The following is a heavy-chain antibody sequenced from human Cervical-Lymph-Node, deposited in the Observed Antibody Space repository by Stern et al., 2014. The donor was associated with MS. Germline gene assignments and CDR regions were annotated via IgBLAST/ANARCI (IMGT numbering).Heavy chain of an antibody. CDR2: IYWDDSK. CDR3: ATHAPGVVPAALDY. Sequence: QITLKESGPTLVKPTQTLTLTCTFSGFSLSTSGVGVGWIRQPPGKALEWLAFIYWDDSKRYGPSLKNRLTITKDTSKNQVVLTMNNMDPVDTATFYCATHAPGVVPAALDYWGQGTLVTVS. D-gene: IGHD2-2*01. V-gene: IGHV2-5*05. CDR1: GFSLSTSGVG. J-gene: IGHJ4*02.